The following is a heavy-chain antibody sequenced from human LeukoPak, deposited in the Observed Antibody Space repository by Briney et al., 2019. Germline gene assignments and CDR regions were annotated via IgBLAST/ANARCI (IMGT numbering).Heavy chain of an antibody. Sequence: PGGSLRLSCAASGFTFSSYTMSWVRQAPGKGLEWVSAISGSGGSTYYADSVKGRFTISRDNSKNTLYLQMNSLRAEDTAVYYCAKLLRYFDWLSYFDYRGQGTLVTVSS. CDR1: GFTFSSYT. CDR3: AKLLRYFDWLSYFDY. CDR2: ISGSGGST. D-gene: IGHD3-9*01. J-gene: IGHJ4*02. V-gene: IGHV3-23*01.